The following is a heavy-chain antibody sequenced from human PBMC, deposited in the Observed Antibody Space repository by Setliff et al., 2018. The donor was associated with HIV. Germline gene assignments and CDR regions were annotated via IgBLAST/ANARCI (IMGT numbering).Heavy chain of an antibody. CDR2: VTHSGRT. CDR3: ARGVRDNSGWYSYYFDY. V-gene: IGHV4-34*01. D-gene: IGHD6-19*01. J-gene: IGHJ4*02. Sequence: SETLSLTCAVYGGSFGGYYWSWIRQPPGKGLEWIGEVTHSGRTNYNPSLESRVTTSVDTSKKQFSLRLTYVTAADTAVYYCARGVRDNSGWYSYYFDYWGQGTLVTVSS. CDR1: GGSFGGYY.